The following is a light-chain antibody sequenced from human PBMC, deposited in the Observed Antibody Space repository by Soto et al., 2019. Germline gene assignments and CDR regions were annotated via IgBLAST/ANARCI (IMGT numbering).Light chain of an antibody. J-gene: IGKJ1*01. CDR2: LTY. Sequence: DIQMTQSPSSLSTSVGDRVTMTCRAGQNIATFLNWYQQTPGKAPRLLIYLTYSLQTGVPSRFSGSGSGTDFSLTISSLQPEDSATYCCLQHNSYPRTFGQGTKVDIK. V-gene: IGKV1-17*01. CDR3: LQHNSYPRT. CDR1: QNIATF.